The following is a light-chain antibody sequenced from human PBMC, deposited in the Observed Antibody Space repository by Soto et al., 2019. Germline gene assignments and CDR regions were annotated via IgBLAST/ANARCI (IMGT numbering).Light chain of an antibody. CDR3: QQYNNRRT. Sequence: EIVLTQSPATLSLSPGERATLSCRASQSVGSYLAWYQQKPGQAPRLLLYGASARATGIPARFSGSGSGTEFTLTISSLQSEDFAVYYCQQYNNRRTFGQGTKVEIK. V-gene: IGKV3-15*01. J-gene: IGKJ1*01. CDR2: GAS. CDR1: QSVGSY.